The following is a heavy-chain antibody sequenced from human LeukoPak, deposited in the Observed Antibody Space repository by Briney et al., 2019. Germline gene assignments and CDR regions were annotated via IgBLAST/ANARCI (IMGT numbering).Heavy chain of an antibody. D-gene: IGHD5-18*01. CDR2: IYYSGST. J-gene: IGHJ4*02. CDR3: ARQGIQLWLPFDY. CDR1: GGSISSYY. V-gene: IGHV4-59*08. Sequence: SETLSLTCTVSGGSISSYYWSWIGQPPGKGLEWIGYIYYSGSTNYNPSLKSRLTISVDTSKNQFSLKLSSVTAADTAVYYCARQGIQLWLPFDYWGQGTLVTVSS.